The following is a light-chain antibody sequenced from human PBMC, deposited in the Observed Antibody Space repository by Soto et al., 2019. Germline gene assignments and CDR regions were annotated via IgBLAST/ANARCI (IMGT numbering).Light chain of an antibody. CDR3: QQYNSYPWT. Sequence: DIQLTQSPSTLSASVGDRVTITCRASQTITNLLAWFQQKPGKAPEILIYKASSLQSGVPSRFSGSGSGTEFTLTISSLQPDDFATYYCQQYNSYPWTFGQGTKVDIK. V-gene: IGKV1-5*03. J-gene: IGKJ1*01. CDR1: QTITNL. CDR2: KAS.